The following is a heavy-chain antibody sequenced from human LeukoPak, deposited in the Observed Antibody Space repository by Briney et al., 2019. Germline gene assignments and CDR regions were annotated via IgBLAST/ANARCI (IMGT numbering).Heavy chain of an antibody. CDR3: ARDAIGGYYYYGMDV. V-gene: IGHV3-66*01. CDR2: IYSGGST. CDR1: GFTVSSNY. J-gene: IGHJ6*02. Sequence: GGSLRLSCAASGFTVSSNYMSWVRQAPGKGLEWVSVIYSGGSTYYADSVKGRFTISRDNSKNTLYLQMNSLRAEDTAVYYCARDAIGGYYYYGMDVWGQGTTVTVSS.